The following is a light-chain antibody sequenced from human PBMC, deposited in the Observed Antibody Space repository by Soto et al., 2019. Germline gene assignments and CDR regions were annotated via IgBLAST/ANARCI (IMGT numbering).Light chain of an antibody. CDR1: QSVRSNF. CDR2: GAS. J-gene: IGKJ1*01. CDR3: QQYGSALQT. Sequence: EIVLTQSPGTLSLSPGERATLSCRASQSVRSNFLAWYQQRPGQAPRLLIYGASSRATDIPDRFSGSGSGTDFTLIISRLEPEDCAVYYCQQYGSALQTFGQGT. V-gene: IGKV3-20*01.